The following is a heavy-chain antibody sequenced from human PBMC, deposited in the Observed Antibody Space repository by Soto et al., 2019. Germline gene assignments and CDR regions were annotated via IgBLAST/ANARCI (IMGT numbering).Heavy chain of an antibody. D-gene: IGHD2-2*01. Sequence: QITLKESGPALVKPTQTLMLTCTFSGFSLSTSGVGVGWIRQPPGKALEWLALIYWDGEKRYSPSQKSRLAITTDTSKNQVVLTMTNLDPVDTATYYCAHFIVVPPSDVFDVWGQGTMVAVSS. J-gene: IGHJ3*01. V-gene: IGHV2-5*02. CDR3: AHFIVVPPSDVFDV. CDR2: IYWDGEK. CDR1: GFSLSTSGVG.